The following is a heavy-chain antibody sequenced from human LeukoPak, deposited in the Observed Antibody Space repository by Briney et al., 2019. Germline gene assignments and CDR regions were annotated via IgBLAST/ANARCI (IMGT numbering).Heavy chain of an antibody. CDR2: FSPENGEA. CDR3: AIYLSSSSSLFDY. Sequence: ASVTVSCKVSGYTLSEVSMHWVRQPPGKGLEWMGGFSPENGEAVYAQKFQGRVTMTEDTSTDTATMDLSSLRSEDTAVYFCAIYLSSSSSLFDYWGQGTLITVSS. V-gene: IGHV1-24*01. D-gene: IGHD6-6*01. J-gene: IGHJ4*02. CDR1: GYTLSEVS.